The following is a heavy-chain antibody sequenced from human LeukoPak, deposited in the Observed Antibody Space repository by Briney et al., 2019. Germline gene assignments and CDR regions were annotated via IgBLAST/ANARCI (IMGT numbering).Heavy chain of an antibody. CDR3: ARYLGYYDFLGGYCYFDL. V-gene: IGHV4-61*02. J-gene: IGHJ2*01. D-gene: IGHD3-3*01. CDR2: IYTSGST. Sequence: SETLSLTCTVSGGSISSGNYYWSWIRQPAGKGLEWIGRIYTSGSTNYNPSLKSRVAISLDTSKNQFSLKLTSVTAADTAVYYCARYLGYYDFLGGYCYFDLWGRGTLVTVSS. CDR1: GGSISSGNYY.